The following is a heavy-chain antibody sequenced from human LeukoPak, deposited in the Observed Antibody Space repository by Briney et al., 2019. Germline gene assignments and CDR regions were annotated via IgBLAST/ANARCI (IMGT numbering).Heavy chain of an antibody. J-gene: IGHJ6*02. D-gene: IGHD2-21*02. CDR3: ASGGDSNYYYYYGMDV. CDR1: GGSISSGSYY. CDR2: IYTSGST. V-gene: IGHV4-61*02. Sequence: SETLSLTCTVSGGSISSGSYYWSRIRQPAGKGLEWIGRIYTSGSTNYNPSLKSRVTISVDTSKNQFSLKLSSVTAADTAVYYCASGGDSNYYYYYGMDVWGQGTTVTVSS.